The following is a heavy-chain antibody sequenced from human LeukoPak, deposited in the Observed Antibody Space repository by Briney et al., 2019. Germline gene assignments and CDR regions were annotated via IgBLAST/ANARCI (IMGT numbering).Heavy chain of an antibody. CDR2: ISGSGGRT. V-gene: IGHV3-23*01. CDR3: ASGGYGRLRSFDY. Sequence: GGSLRLSCAASGLTFSSYAMSWVRQAPGKGLEWVSAISGSGGRTYYTDSVKGRFTISRDNSKNTLYLQMNRRRADDTAVYYCASGGYGRLRSFDYWGQGTLVTVSS. D-gene: IGHD1-26*01. J-gene: IGHJ4*02. CDR1: GLTFSSYA.